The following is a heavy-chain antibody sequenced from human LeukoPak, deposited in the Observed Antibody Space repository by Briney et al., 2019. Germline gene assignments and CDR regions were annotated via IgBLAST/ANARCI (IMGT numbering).Heavy chain of an antibody. CDR1: GGSISSFY. D-gene: IGHD3-16*02. Sequence: SETLSLTCTVSGGSISSFYWSWLRQPAGKGLEWIGRIYTSGSTNYNPSLKSRVTISVDTSKNQFSLKLSSVTAADTAVYYCAREHYDYVWGSYRYIGWFDPWGQGTLVTVSS. CDR2: IYTSGST. J-gene: IGHJ5*02. V-gene: IGHV4-4*07. CDR3: AREHYDYVWGSYRYIGWFDP.